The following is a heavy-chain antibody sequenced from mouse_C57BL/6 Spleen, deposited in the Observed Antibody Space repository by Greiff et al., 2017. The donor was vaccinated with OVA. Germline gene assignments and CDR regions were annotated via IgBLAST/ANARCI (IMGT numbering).Heavy chain of an antibody. J-gene: IGHJ4*01. CDR3: APRASNARDY. CDR2: IYPRSGNT. V-gene: IGHV1-81*01. CDR1: GFTFTSYG. D-gene: IGHD3-3*01. Sequence: QVQLQQPGAELARPGASVKLSCKASGFTFTSYGLSWVKQSTGQGLEWIGEIYPRSGNTYYNEKFKGKATLTADKSSRPAFMEIRSLTSVDSAVLVCAPRASNARDYWGRGTSVTVSS.